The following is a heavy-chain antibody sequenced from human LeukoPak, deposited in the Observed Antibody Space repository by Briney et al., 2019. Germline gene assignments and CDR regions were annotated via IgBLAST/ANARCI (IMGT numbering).Heavy chain of an antibody. CDR1: GGSISSGGYY. CDR2: IYYSGST. D-gene: IGHD4-11*01. Sequence: SQTLSLTCTVSGGSISSGGYYWSWIRQHPGKGLEWIGYIYYSGSTYYNPSLKSRVTISVDTSKNQFSLKLSSVTAADTAVYYCARGYRNYGPCHFDYWGQGTLVTVSS. V-gene: IGHV4-31*03. CDR3: ARGYRNYGPCHFDY. J-gene: IGHJ4*02.